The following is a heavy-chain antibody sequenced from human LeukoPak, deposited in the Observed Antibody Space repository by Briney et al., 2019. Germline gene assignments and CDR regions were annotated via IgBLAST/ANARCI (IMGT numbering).Heavy chain of an antibody. Sequence: GESLKISCEGSGYNFASYWVAWLRQKPGKGLEWMGIIYPATSETRYSPSFQGQVTISADKSTNTAYLQWTRLQASDTAMYYCARRAGNSNDHPFNFWGLGTVVTVSS. D-gene: IGHD4-23*01. CDR3: ARRAGNSNDHPFNF. CDR2: IYPATSET. CDR1: GYNFASYW. J-gene: IGHJ3*01. V-gene: IGHV5-51*01.